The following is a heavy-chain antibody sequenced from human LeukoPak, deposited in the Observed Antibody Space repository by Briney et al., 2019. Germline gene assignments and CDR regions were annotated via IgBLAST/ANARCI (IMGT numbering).Heavy chain of an antibody. D-gene: IGHD3-22*01. CDR1: GFTFSSYA. J-gene: IGHJ5*02. V-gene: IGHV4-30-4*08. CDR2: IYYSGST. CDR3: ARGHYDSSGYYYQNWFDP. Sequence: LRLSCAASGFTFSSYAMSWVRQPPGKGLEWIGYIYYSGSTYYNPSLKSRVTISVDTSKNQFSLKLSSVTAADTAVYYCARGHYDSSGYYYQNWFDPWGQGTLVTVSS.